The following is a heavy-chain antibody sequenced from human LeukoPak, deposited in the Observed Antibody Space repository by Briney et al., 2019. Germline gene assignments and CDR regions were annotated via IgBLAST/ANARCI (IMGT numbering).Heavy chain of an antibody. CDR3: AVHNSGFCY. CDR1: GFTFSIYG. CDR2: ISDSGDST. V-gene: IGHV3-23*01. D-gene: IGHD3-22*01. Sequence: GGSLRLSCAVSGFTFSIYGMSWVRQAPGKGLEWVSAISDSGDSTYYANSVKGRFTISRDNSKNTLYLQMNSLRAEDTAVYYCAVHNSGFCYWGQGTQVTVSS. J-gene: IGHJ4*02.